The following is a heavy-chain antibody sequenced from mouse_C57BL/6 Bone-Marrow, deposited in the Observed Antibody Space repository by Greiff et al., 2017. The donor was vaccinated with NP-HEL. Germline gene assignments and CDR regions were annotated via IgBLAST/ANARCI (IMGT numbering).Heavy chain of an antibody. Sequence: EVQRVESGGGLVKPGGSLKLSCAASGFTFSDYGMHWVRQAPEKGLEWVAYISSGSSTIYYADTVKGRFTISRDNAKNTLFLQMTSLRSEDTAMYYCARPTAQATGYYAMDYWGQGTSVTVSS. D-gene: IGHD3-2*02. J-gene: IGHJ4*01. V-gene: IGHV5-17*01. CDR3: ARPTAQATGYYAMDY. CDR1: GFTFSDYG. CDR2: ISSGSSTI.